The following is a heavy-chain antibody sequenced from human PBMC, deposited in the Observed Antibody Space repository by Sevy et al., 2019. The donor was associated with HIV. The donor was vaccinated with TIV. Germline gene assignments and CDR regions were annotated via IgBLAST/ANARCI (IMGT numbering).Heavy chain of an antibody. J-gene: IGHJ4*02. V-gene: IGHV3-30*18. CDR2: ISYDGSNK. CDR1: GFTFSSYG. Sequence: GGSLRLSCAASGFTFSSYGMHWVRQAPGKGLEWVAVISYDGSNKYYADSVKGRFTISRDNSKNTLYLQMNSLRAEDTAVYYCAKERIVGATRYYFDYWGQGTLVIVSS. CDR3: AKERIVGATRYYFDY. D-gene: IGHD1-26*01.